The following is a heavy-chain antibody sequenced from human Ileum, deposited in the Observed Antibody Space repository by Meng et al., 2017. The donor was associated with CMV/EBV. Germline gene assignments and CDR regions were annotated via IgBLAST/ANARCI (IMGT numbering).Heavy chain of an antibody. CDR2: SHSNGGT. CDR3: ARRRGPRGYIDY. Sequence: LGAPGHGVCKLSGTLSLKCTVSGGSFSDYYWNWTLQPAGQVLGWIGRSHSNGGTDYNPSLQSRVTMSVDSSKNEYCLSLSFVAAADTAIYYCARRRGPRGYIDYWGQGILVTVSS. V-gene: IGHV4-4*07. D-gene: IGHD3-10*01. J-gene: IGHJ4*02. CDR1: GGSFSDYY.